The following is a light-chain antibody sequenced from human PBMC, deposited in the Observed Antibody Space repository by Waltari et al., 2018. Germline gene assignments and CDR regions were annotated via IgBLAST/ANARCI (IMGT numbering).Light chain of an antibody. V-gene: IGKV3-11*01. CDR2: DTS. CDR1: QSVGNY. Sequence: EIVLTQSPATLSLSPGERATLSCRASQSVGNYLAWYQQTPGLAPRLLIYDTSNSATCIPARCSGSGSGTDFTLTISSLEPEDFAFYYCQQGRSWPPVTFGQGTRLEIK. J-gene: IGKJ5*01. CDR3: QQGRSWPPVT.